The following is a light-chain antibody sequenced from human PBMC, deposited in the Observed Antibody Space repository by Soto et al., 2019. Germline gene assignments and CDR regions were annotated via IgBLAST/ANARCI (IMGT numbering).Light chain of an antibody. CDR1: QSVSNRY. Sequence: EIVLTQSPGTLSLSPGERATLSCRASQSVSNRYLAWYQQKPGQAPRLLIYGASSRATGIPDRFNGSGSGTDFTLSISRLEPEDFAVYYCQQYGGSPLITFGQGTRLEIK. V-gene: IGKV3-20*01. CDR2: GAS. J-gene: IGKJ5*01. CDR3: QQYGGSPLIT.